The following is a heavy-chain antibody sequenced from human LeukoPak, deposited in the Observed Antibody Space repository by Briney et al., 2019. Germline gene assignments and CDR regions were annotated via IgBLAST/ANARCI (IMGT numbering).Heavy chain of an antibody. CDR2: ISSSGSTI. D-gene: IGHD3-10*02. V-gene: IGHV3-48*03. CDR3: AELGITMIGGV. J-gene: IGHJ6*04. Sequence: GGSLRLSCAASGFTFSSYEMNWVRQAPGKGLEWVSYISSSGSTIYYADSVKGRFTISRDNAKNSLYLQLNSLRAEDTAVYYCAELGITMIGGVWGKGTTVTISS. CDR1: GFTFSSYE.